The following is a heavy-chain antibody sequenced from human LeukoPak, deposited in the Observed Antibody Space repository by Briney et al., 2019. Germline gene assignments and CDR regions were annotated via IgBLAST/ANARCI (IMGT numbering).Heavy chain of an antibody. V-gene: IGHV3-23*01. CDR3: AKTRTGYSSGWLIDY. D-gene: IGHD6-19*01. CDR2: ISGSGGST. Sequence: GGSLRLSCAASGFTFSSYAMSWVRQAPGKGLEWVSAISGSGGSTYYADSVKGRFTISRDNSKNTPYLQMNSLRAEDTAVYYCAKTRTGYSSGWLIDYWGQGTLVTVSS. CDR1: GFTFSSYA. J-gene: IGHJ4*02.